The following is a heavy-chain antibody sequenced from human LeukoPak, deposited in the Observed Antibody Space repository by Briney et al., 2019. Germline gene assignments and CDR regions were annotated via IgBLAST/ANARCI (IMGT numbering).Heavy chain of an antibody. J-gene: IGHJ4*02. D-gene: IGHD4-23*01. CDR3: ARTASDYGGAIDY. CDR1: GDSVSSNSAA. Sequence: SQTLSLTCANSGDSVSSNSAAWNWIRQSPSRGLEWLGRTYYGSKWYNDYAVSVKSRITINPDTSKNQFSLQLNSVTPEDTAVSYCARTASDYGGAIDYWGQGTLVTVSS. V-gene: IGHV6-1*01. CDR2: TYYGSKWYN.